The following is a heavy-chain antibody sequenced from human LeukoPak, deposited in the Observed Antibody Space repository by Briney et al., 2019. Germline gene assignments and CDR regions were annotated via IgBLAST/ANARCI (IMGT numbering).Heavy chain of an antibody. D-gene: IGHD3-22*01. CDR3: ATDRANYYDSSGYPLDY. V-gene: IGHV1-69*06. CDR1: GGTFSSYA. J-gene: IGHJ4*02. CDR2: IIPIFGTA. Sequence: SVKVSCKASGGTFSSYAISWVRQAPGQGLEWMGGIIPIFGTAIYAQKFQGRVTMTEDTSTDTAYMELSSLRSEDTAVYYCATDRANYYDSSGYPLDYWGQGTLVTVSS.